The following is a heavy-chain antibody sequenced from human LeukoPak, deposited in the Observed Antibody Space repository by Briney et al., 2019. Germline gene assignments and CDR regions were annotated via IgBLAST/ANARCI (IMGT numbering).Heavy chain of an antibody. V-gene: IGHV3-15*07. CDR1: GFTFNNAW. Sequence: GGSLRLSCAASGFTFNNAWMNWVRQAPGKGLEWVGRIKSKTDGGTIDYAAPVKGRFTISRDDSKNTLYLQMDGLRTEDTAVYYCATDVEDNGNHKGLLRYWGQGTLVTVSS. J-gene: IGHJ4*02. CDR2: IKSKTDGGTI. CDR3: ATDVEDNGNHKGLLRY. D-gene: IGHD1-14*01.